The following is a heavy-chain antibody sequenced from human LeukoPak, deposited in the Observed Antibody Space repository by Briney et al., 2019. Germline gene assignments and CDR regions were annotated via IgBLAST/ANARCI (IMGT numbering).Heavy chain of an antibody. D-gene: IGHD4-23*01. V-gene: IGHV4-59*12. CDR3: ARAPYGGNQYFQH. CDR1: CGSISSYY. Sequence: AAETLSLTCTVACGSISSYYWSWIRQPPGKGLEWIGYIYYSGSTTFNPSLKSRVTMSVVTSKNQFSLKLSSVSAADKAVYYCARAPYGGNQYFQHWGQGTLVTVSS. J-gene: IGHJ1*01. CDR2: IYYSGST.